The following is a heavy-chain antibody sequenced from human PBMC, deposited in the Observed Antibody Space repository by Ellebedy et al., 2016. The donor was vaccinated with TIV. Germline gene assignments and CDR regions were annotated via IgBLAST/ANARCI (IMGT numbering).Heavy chain of an antibody. CDR3: AKGEKTIRYFDY. V-gene: IGHV3-23*01. Sequence: GESLKISXAASGFTFSSYAMSWVRQAPGKGLEWVSAISGSGGSTYYADSVKGRFTISRDNSKNTLYLQMNSLRAEDTAVYYCAKGEKTIRYFDYWGQGTLVTVSS. CDR2: ISGSGGST. CDR1: GFTFSSYA. D-gene: IGHD3-9*01. J-gene: IGHJ4*02.